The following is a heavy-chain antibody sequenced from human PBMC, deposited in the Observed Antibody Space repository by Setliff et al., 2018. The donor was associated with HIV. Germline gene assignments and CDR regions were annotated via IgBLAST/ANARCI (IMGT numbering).Heavy chain of an antibody. Sequence: GGSLRLSCAASGFTSSSHAMSWVRQAPGKGLEWVSAISGSGGSTYYADSVKGRFTISRDNFKNSLYLQMNSLRAEDTALYYCARVGGHYDFWSGYYSYYYYYYMDVWGKGTTVTVSS. CDR3: ARVGGHYDFWSGYYSYYYYYYMDV. D-gene: IGHD3-3*01. CDR2: ISGSGGST. V-gene: IGHV3-23*01. CDR1: GFTSSSHA. J-gene: IGHJ6*03.